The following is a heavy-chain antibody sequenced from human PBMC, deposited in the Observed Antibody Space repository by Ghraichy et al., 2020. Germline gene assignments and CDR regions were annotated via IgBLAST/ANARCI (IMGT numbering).Heavy chain of an antibody. CDR3: ARDIKSSTWSYYYYAMDV. V-gene: IGHV3-30*14. CDR1: GFTFSTYS. J-gene: IGHJ6*02. CDR2: TSHDGNFK. D-gene: IGHD6-13*01. Sequence: LTCAASGFTFSTYSMHWVRQAPGKGLEWVAVTSHDGNFKYYADSVKGRFTISRDNSKNTLYLQMNSLRAKDTAVYYCARDIKSSTWSYYYYAMDVWGQGTTVTVSS.